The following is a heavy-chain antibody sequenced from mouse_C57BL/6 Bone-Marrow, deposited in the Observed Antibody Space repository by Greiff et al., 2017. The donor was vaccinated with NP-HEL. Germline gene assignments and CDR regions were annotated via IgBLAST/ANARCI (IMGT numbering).Heavy chain of an antibody. Sequence: EVKLVESGEGLVKPGGSLKLSCAASGFTFSSYAMSWVRQTPEKRLEWVAYISSGGDYIYYADTVKGRFTISRDNARNTLYLQMSSLKSEDTAMYYCTRDGYYSFAYWGQGTLVTVSA. J-gene: IGHJ3*01. D-gene: IGHD2-3*01. CDR1: GFTFSSYA. CDR3: TRDGYYSFAY. V-gene: IGHV5-9-1*02. CDR2: ISSGGDYI.